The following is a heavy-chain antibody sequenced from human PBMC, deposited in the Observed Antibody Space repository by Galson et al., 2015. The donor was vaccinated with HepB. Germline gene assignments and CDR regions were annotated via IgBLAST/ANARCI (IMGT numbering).Heavy chain of an antibody. J-gene: IGHJ4*01. CDR2: ISSSSSGR. V-gene: IGHV3-48*02. CDR1: GFTFSIYS. CDR3: ARETGFYPDY. D-gene: IGHD3-9*01. Sequence: SLRLSCAASGFTFSIYSMNWVRQAPGKGLEWVSYISSSSSGRYYADSVKGRFAISRDNAKNSLYLQMDSLGDEDTAVYYCARETGFYPDYWGHGTLVTVSS.